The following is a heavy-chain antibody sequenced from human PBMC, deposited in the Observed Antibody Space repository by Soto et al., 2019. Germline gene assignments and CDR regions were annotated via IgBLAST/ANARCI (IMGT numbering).Heavy chain of an antibody. J-gene: IGHJ6*02. Sequence: QVQLVQSGAEVKKPGSSVKVSCKASGGTFSSYAISWVRQAPGQGLEWMGGIIPIFGTANYAQKFQGRVTITADESTSTAYMELSSLRSDDTAVYYCARAVEMVYYYNYGMDVWGQGTTVTVS. CDR3: ARAVEMVYYYNYGMDV. D-gene: IGHD2-8*01. CDR2: IIPIFGTA. V-gene: IGHV1-69*12. CDR1: GGTFSSYA.